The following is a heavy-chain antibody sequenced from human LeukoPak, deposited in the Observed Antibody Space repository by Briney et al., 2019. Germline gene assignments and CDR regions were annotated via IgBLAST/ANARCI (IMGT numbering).Heavy chain of an antibody. J-gene: IGHJ4*02. CDR1: GFTFSSYW. CDR2: INSDGSST. D-gene: IGHD2-15*01. Sequence: GGSLRLSCAASGFTFSSYWMHWVRQAPGKGLVWVSRINSDGSSTSYADSVKGRFTISRDNAKNTLYLQMNSLRAEDTAVYYCRLGYCSGGSCSTLGSDYWGQGTLVTDSS. CDR3: RLGYCSGGSCSTLGSDY. V-gene: IGHV3-74*01.